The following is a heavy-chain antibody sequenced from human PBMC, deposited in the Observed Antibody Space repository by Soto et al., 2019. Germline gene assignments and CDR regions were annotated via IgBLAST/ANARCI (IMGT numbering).Heavy chain of an antibody. V-gene: IGHV1-8*01. Sequence: QVQLVQSGAEVKKPGASVKVSCKASGYTFTSYDINWVRQATGQGLEWMGWMNPNSGNTGYAQKFKGRVTMTRNTSISTAYMELSSLRSEDTAVYYCARGNYDYIWGSYRSHNWFDPWGQGTLVTVSS. CDR2: MNPNSGNT. CDR1: GYTFTSYD. CDR3: ARGNYDYIWGSYRSHNWFDP. D-gene: IGHD3-16*02. J-gene: IGHJ5*02.